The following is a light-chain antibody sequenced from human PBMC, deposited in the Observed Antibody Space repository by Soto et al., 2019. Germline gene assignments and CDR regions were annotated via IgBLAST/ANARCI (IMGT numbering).Light chain of an antibody. J-gene: IGLJ3*02. CDR1: SSDVGGYNY. CDR2: EVS. CDR3: SSYTSSSTPWV. Sequence: QSALTQPASVSGSPGQSITISCTGTSSDVGGYNYVSWYQQHPGKAPKLMIYEVSNRPSGVSNRFSGSKSGNTASLTISGLQAEDEADYYCSSYTSSSTPWVFGGGTKVPVL. V-gene: IGLV2-14*01.